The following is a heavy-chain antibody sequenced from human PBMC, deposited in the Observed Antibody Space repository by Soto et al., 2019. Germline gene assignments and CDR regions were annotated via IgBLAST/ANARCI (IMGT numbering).Heavy chain of an antibody. D-gene: IGHD3-16*01. J-gene: IGHJ4*02. CDR1: GYTFTSYG. Sequence: QVQLVQSGAEVKKPGASVKVSCKASGYTFTSYGISWVRQAPGQGLEWMGGISVYNVNTNYAQKLQGRITMTTDTSTSTAHRDLRSLRSDDTAVYYCARVDGSLMVDYWCQGTLVTVSS. V-gene: IGHV1-18*01. CDR2: ISVYNVNT. CDR3: ARVDGSLMVDY.